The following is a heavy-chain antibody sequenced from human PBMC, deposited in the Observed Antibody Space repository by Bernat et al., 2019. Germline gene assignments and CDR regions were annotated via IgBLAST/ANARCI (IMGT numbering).Heavy chain of an antibody. J-gene: IGHJ6*04. CDR3: ARHSGSWYSYGMDV. CDR2: IYYSGST. V-gene: IGHV4-39*01. CDR1: GGSISSSSYY. D-gene: IGHD6-13*01. Sequence: QLQLQESVPGLVKPSETLSLTCTVSGGSISSSSYYWGWIRQPPGKGLEWIGSIYYSGSTYYNPSLKSRFTISVDTSKNRFSLKLSAVTAADTAVYYCARHSGSWYSYGMDVWGKGTTVTVSS.